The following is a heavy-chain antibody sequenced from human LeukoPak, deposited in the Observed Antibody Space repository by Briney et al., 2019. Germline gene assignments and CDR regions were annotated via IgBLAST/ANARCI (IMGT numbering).Heavy chain of an antibody. CDR2: INHSGST. CDR1: GGSFSGYY. D-gene: IGHD3-22*01. CDR3: ARYSPRTKYYYDSSGYYYFDY. J-gene: IGHJ4*02. Sequence: PSETLSLTCAVYGGSFSGYYWSWIRQPPGKGLEWIGEINHSGSTNYNPSLKSRVTISVDTSKNQFSLKLSSVTAADTAVYYCARYSPRTKYYYDSSGYYYFDYWGQGTLVTVSS. V-gene: IGHV4-34*01.